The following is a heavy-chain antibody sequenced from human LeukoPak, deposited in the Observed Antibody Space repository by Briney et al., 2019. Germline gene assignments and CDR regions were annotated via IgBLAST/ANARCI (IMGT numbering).Heavy chain of an antibody. V-gene: IGHV1-8*01. CDR3: ASASIWELGGFDY. CDR1: GYTFTSYD. J-gene: IGHJ4*02. D-gene: IGHD1-26*01. Sequence: ASVKVSCKASGYTFTSYDINWVRQATGQGLEWMGWMNPNSGNTGYAQKFQGRVTMTRNTSISTAYMELSSLRSEDTAVYYCASASIWELGGFDYWGQGTLVTVSS. CDR2: MNPNSGNT.